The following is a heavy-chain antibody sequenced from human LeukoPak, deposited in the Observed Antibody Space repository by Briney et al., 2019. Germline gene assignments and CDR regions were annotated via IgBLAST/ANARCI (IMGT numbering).Heavy chain of an antibody. CDR3: ARIGGSCYSCFDY. CDR1: GYTFTSYY. Sequence: GASVKVSCKASGYTFTSYYMHWVRQAPGQGLEWMGIINPSGGSTSYAQKFQGRVTITADKSTSTAYMELSSLRSEDTAVYYCARIGGSCYSCFDYWGQGTLVTVSS. D-gene: IGHD2-15*01. J-gene: IGHJ4*02. V-gene: IGHV1-46*01. CDR2: INPSGGST.